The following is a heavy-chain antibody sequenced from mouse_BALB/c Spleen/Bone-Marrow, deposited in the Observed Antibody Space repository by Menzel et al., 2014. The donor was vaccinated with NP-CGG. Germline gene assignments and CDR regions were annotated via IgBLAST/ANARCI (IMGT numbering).Heavy chain of an antibody. CDR1: GFTFSDYY. Sequence: EVKLQESGGGLVQPGASLKLSCATSGFTFSDYYMYWVRQTPEKRLEWVAYISNGGGSTYYPDTVKGRFTISRDNAKNTLYLQMSRLKSEDTAMYYCARGGIYYGMDYWGQGTSVTVSS. CDR2: ISNGGGST. J-gene: IGHJ4*01. CDR3: ARGGIYYGMDY. V-gene: IGHV5-12*02.